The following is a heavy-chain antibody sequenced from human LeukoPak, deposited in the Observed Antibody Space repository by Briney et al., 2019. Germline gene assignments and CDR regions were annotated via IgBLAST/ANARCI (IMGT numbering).Heavy chain of an antibody. CDR1: GFTFDDYA. CDR2: ISWNSGSI. CDR3: AKDIRGGDYYDSSGYYSTGGLDY. V-gene: IGHV3-9*01. J-gene: IGHJ4*02. Sequence: GGSLRLSCAASGFTFDDYAMHWVRQAPGKGLEWVSGISWNSGSIGYADSVKGRFTISRDNAKNSPYLQMNSLRAEDTALYYCAKDIRGGDYYDSSGYYSTGGLDYWGQGTLVTVSS. D-gene: IGHD3-22*01.